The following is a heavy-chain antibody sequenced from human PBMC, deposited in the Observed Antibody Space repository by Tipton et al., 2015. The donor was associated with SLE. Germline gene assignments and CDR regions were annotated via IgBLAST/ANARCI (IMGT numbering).Heavy chain of an antibody. J-gene: IGHJ3*02. CDR1: GDSITRGMFY. D-gene: IGHD6-6*01. CDR3: ARQEYSRSLFLLGAFDI. Sequence: TLSLTCTVSGDSITRGMFYWSWIRQPAGKGLEWIGRVSSSGFTHYNPSLKSRVTISLDTSRNQFSLKLTSVTAADTAVYYCARQEYSRSLFLLGAFDIWGQGTMVTVSS. CDR2: VSSSGFT. V-gene: IGHV4-61*02.